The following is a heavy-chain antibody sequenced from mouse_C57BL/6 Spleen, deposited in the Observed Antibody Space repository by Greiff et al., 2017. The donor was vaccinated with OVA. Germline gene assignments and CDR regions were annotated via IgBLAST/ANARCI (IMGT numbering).Heavy chain of an antibody. J-gene: IGHJ4*01. V-gene: IGHV3-6*01. D-gene: IGHD2-4*01. CDR2: ISYDGSN. CDR3: ARDRDYDYGYYAMDY. CDR1: GYSITSGYY. Sequence: EVQLQESGPGLVKPSQSLSLTCSVTGYSITSGYYWNWIRQFPGNKLEWMGYISYDGSNNYNPSLKNRISITRDTSKNQFFLKLNSVTTEDTATYYCARDRDYDYGYYAMDYWGQGTSVTVSS.